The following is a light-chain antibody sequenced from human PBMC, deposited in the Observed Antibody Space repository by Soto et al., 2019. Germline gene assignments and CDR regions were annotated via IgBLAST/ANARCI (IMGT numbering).Light chain of an antibody. Sequence: EIVLTQSPASLSLSPGERGTLXCRASQSVSRHLDWYQQKAGQAHRPLIYDASNRAHGSPARFSGSGSVTDFTRTISSLEHEDFAVYYGQQRSNWPITFGQGTRLEIK. V-gene: IGKV3-11*01. CDR1: QSVSRH. CDR3: QQRSNWPIT. J-gene: IGKJ5*01. CDR2: DAS.